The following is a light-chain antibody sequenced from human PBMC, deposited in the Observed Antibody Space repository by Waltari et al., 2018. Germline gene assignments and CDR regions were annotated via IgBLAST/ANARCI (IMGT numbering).Light chain of an antibody. CDR2: DAS. CDR3: QQFNNYPQVT. Sequence: AIQLTQSPSSLSASAGDRVTITCRASQGISSALAWYQQKPGKAPKLLIYDASSLESGVPSRFSGSGSGTDFTLTISSLQPEDFATYYCQQFNNYPQVTFGQGTRLEIK. V-gene: IGKV1D-13*01. J-gene: IGKJ5*01. CDR1: QGISSA.